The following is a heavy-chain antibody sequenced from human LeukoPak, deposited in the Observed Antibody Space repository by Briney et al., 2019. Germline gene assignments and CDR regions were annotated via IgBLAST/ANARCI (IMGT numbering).Heavy chain of an antibody. D-gene: IGHD6-13*01. CDR1: GGSISSYY. J-gene: IGHJ4*02. Sequence: PSETLSLTCTVSGGSISSYYWSWIRQPAGKGLEWIGHIYGTGSTNYNPSLKSRVTMSVDTSKNQFSLRLRSVTAADTAVYYCARQIASAGTAGFDFWGQGALVTVSS. CDR3: ARQIASAGTAGFDF. CDR2: IYGTGST. V-gene: IGHV4-4*07.